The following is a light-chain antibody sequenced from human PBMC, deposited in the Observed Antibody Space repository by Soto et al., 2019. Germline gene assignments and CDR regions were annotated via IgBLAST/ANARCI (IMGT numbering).Light chain of an antibody. CDR3: CSYSATATYV. Sequence: QSALTQPASVSGSPGQSISISCTGTGSDVGGYTFVSWYQQHPDKVPKLVIFDVNRRPSGVSDRFSGSKSVNAASLTISGLQAEDVADYSCCSYSATATYVFGTGTKVTV. CDR2: DVN. J-gene: IGLJ1*01. CDR1: GSDVGGYTF. V-gene: IGLV2-14*03.